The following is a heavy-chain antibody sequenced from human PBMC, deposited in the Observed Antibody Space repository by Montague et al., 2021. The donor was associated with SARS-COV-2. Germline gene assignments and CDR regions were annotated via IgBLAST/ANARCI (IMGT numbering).Heavy chain of an antibody. CDR2: IYYSGST. Sequence: SETLSLTCTVSGGSISSSSHYWGWIRQPPGKGLEWIGCIYYSGSTYYNPSLNSRVTISVDTSKNQFSLKLSSVTAADTAVFYCARHSGDYTIFGVVIYYMDPWGKGTTVTVSS. V-gene: IGHV4-39*01. D-gene: IGHD3-3*01. CDR1: GGSISSSSHY. J-gene: IGHJ6*03. CDR3: ARHSGDYTIFGVVIYYMDP.